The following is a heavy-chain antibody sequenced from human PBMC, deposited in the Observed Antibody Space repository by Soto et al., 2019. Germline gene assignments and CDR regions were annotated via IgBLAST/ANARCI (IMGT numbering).Heavy chain of an antibody. V-gene: IGHV3-9*01. Sequence: EVQLVESGGGLVQPGRSLRLSCAASGFTFDDYAMHWVRQAPGKGLEWVSGISWNSGSIGYADSVKGRFTISRDNAKNSLYLQMNSLRAEDTALYYCAKDGTSSTVTDLLYSWFDPWGQGTLVTVSS. D-gene: IGHD4-17*01. CDR1: GFTFDDYA. CDR3: AKDGTSSTVTDLLYSWFDP. CDR2: ISWNSGSI. J-gene: IGHJ5*02.